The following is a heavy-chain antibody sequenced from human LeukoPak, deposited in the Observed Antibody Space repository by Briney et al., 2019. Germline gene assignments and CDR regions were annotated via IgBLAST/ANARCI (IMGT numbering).Heavy chain of an antibody. CDR2: IASDGST. CDR1: GFTFSSYW. Sequence: GSLRLSCAASGFTFSSYWMHWVRQAPGKGLVWVSRIASDGSTVYADSVKGRFTISRDNAKDTVYLQMNSLRVEDTAVYYCIGSGGWPGYWGQGTLVTVSS. V-gene: IGHV3-74*01. D-gene: IGHD1-26*01. J-gene: IGHJ4*02. CDR3: IGSGGWPGY.